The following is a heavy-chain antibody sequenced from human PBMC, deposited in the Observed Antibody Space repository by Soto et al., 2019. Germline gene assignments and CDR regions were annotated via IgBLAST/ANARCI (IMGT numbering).Heavy chain of an antibody. CDR2: IRAIDGST. V-gene: IGHV3-23*01. J-gene: IGHJ3*02. CDR1: GVSFSSYA. Sequence: CGFLRLSCAASGVSFSSYAMNWVRQAPGKGLEWVSVIRAIDGSTYYADSVKGRFTISRDNSKNTLYLQMNSLRAEDAAVYYCARVNKDLPYPFDSWCQGTMVTVS. CDR3: ARVNKDLPYPFDS.